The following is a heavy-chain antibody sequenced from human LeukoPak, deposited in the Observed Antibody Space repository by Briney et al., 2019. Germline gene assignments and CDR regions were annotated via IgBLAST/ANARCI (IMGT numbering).Heavy chain of an antibody. CDR2: IIPIFGIA. V-gene: IGHV1-69*04. Sequence: SVKVSCKASGGTFSSYAISWVRQAPGEGLEWMGRIIPIFGIANYAQTFQGRVTITADKSTSTAYMELSSLRSEDTAVYYCARAFAKTGKYYFDYWGQGTLVTVSS. D-gene: IGHD1-14*01. J-gene: IGHJ4*02. CDR3: ARAFAKTGKYYFDY. CDR1: GGTFSSYA.